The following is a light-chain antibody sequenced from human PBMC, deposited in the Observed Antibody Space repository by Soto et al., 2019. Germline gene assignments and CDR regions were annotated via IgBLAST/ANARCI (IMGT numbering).Light chain of an antibody. V-gene: IGLV2-14*01. Sequence: QSALTQPASVSGSPGQSITISCTGTSSDIGTYNFVSWYQQYPGKAPKLLIYKVSDRPSGASTRFAGSKSGNTASLTISGLQAGDEGDYYCNSYSGRDSWVFGGGTKLTVL. CDR3: NSYSGRDSWV. CDR1: SSDIGTYNF. CDR2: KVS. J-gene: IGLJ3*02.